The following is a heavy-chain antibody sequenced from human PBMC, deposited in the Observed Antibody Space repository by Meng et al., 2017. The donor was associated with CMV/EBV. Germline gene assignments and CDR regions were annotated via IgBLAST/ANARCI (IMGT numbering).Heavy chain of an antibody. Sequence: ASVTASCKVSGYTLTELSRHWVRQAPGKGLEWMGGFDPEDGETIYAQKFQGRVTMTEDTSTDTAYMELSSLRSEDTAVYYCATAAGSRAPGGAFDIWGQGTMVTVSS. CDR3: ATAAGSRAPGGAFDI. V-gene: IGHV1-24*01. J-gene: IGHJ3*02. CDR1: GYTLTELS. D-gene: IGHD2-2*01. CDR2: FDPEDGET.